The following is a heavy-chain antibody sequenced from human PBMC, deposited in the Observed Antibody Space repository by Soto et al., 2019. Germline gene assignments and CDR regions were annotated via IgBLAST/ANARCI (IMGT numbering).Heavy chain of an antibody. CDR1: GYTFTRSG. CDR3: ARGGYYDSSGSRNYHYYGMNV. J-gene: IGHJ6*02. Sequence: ASVKVSCKASGYTFTRSGISWVRQAPGQGLEWLGWISAYDDNTKYAQTLQGRVSMSTDTSTNTAYMELRSLRSDDTAMYYCARGGYYDSSGSRNYHYYGMNVWG. D-gene: IGHD3-22*01. V-gene: IGHV1-18*01. CDR2: ISAYDDNT.